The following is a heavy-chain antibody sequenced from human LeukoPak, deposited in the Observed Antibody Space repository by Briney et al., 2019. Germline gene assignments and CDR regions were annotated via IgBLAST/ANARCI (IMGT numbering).Heavy chain of an antibody. CDR2: INHTGST. Sequence: SETLSLTCAAYAGSFSGYYWNWIRQPPGNGLDCIGEINHTGSTNYNPTLKSPVTISVDTTKNQFSLKLKSVAAAVTAVYYCARLGGYSYYYYGMDVWGQGTTVTVSS. J-gene: IGHJ6*02. D-gene: IGHD5-18*01. CDR1: AGSFSGYY. CDR3: ARLGGYSYYYYGMDV. V-gene: IGHV4-34*01.